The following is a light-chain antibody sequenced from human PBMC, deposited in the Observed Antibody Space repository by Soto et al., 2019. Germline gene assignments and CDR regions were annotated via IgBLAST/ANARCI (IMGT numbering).Light chain of an antibody. J-gene: IGKJ1*01. CDR3: LQLNTYPWT. CDR2: AAS. V-gene: IGKV1-17*01. Sequence: IQLTQSPSSLYASVGDRVTITCRASQAIRTALGWYQQKPGKVPKLLIYAASILQSGVPSRFSGSGSGTDFTLTISSLQPEDFATYYCLQLNTYPWTFGQGTKVDIK. CDR1: QAIRTA.